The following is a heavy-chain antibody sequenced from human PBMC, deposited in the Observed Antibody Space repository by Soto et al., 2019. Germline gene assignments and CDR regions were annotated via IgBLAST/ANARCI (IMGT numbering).Heavy chain of an antibody. CDR2: IKSKTDGGTP. Sequence: GGSLRLSCAASGFTFTTAWINWVRQAPGKGLEWVGRIKSKTDGGTPDFAAPVKGRFTISRDNSKNTLYLQMNSLRAEDTAVYYCARDYYGALTNYWGQGTLVTVSS. D-gene: IGHD4-17*01. CDR3: ARDYYGALTNY. V-gene: IGHV3-15*07. J-gene: IGHJ4*02. CDR1: GFTFTTAW.